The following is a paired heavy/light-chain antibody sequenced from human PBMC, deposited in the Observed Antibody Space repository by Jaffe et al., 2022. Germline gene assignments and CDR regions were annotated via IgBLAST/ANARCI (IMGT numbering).Heavy chain of an antibody. V-gene: IGHV4-38-2*02. CDR1: GYSISSGYY. J-gene: IGHJ4*02. CDR3: ARDYRHRGVGAKGGRFDY. CDR2: IYHSGST. D-gene: IGHD1-26*01. Sequence: QVQLQESGPGLVKPSETLSLTCAVSGYSISSGYYWGWIRQPPGKGLEWIGSIYHSGSTYYNPSLKSRVTISVDTSKNQFSLKLSSVTAADTAVYYCARDYRHRGVGAKGGRFDYWGQGTLVTVSS.
Light chain of an antibody. J-gene: IGLJ1*01. CDR3: CSYAGSYTSYV. Sequence: QSALTQPRSVSGSPGQSVTISCTGTSSDVGGYNYVSWYQQHPGKAPKLMIYDVSKRPSGVPDRFSGSKSGNTASLTISGLQAEDEADYYCCSYAGSYTSYVFGTGTKVTVL. CDR1: SSDVGGYNY. CDR2: DVS. V-gene: IGLV2-11*01.